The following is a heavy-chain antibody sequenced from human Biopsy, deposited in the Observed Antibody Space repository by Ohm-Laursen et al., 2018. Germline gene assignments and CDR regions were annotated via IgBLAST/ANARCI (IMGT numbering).Heavy chain of an antibody. J-gene: IGHJ2*01. CDR3: ARDRGYYSDRTVPGYFDL. Sequence: GTLSLTCSVSGDSISSYYWSWIRQPPGKGLQWIGYVYYTGSTDYNPSLQSRVTISVDTSKNHFSLRLRSVTPADTAIYYCARDRGYYSDRTVPGYFDLWGRGTLVTVSS. CDR1: GDSISSYY. D-gene: IGHD3-22*01. V-gene: IGHV4-59*01. CDR2: VYYTGST.